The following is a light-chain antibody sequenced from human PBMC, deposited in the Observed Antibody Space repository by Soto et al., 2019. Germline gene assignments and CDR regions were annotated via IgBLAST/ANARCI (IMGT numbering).Light chain of an antibody. Sequence: EIVLTQSPGTLSLSPGERATLSCRASQSGRDMYLAWYQQKPGQPPRLLIYGVSSRAYGIPDRFSGSGSGTDFTLTISRLEPEDFAVYYCQQSYSMPGTFGQGTKVEMK. J-gene: IGKJ1*01. CDR3: QQSYSMPGT. CDR1: QSGRDMY. CDR2: GVS. V-gene: IGKV3-20*01.